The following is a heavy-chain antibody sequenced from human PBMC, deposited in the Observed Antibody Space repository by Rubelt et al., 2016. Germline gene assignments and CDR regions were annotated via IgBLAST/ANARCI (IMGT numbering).Heavy chain of an antibody. CDR3: ARDVRESSNWYEEGNDY. Sequence: QVQLVQSGAEVKKPGASVKVSCKASGYTFTSYGISWVRQAPGQGLEWMGWISAYNGNTNYAQKLQGRVTRTTDTSTRTAYWGLRSLRSDDTAVYYCARDVRESSNWYEEGNDYWGPGAQVTVSS. V-gene: IGHV1-18*01. J-gene: IGHJ4*02. CDR2: ISAYNGNT. CDR1: GYTFTSYG. D-gene: IGHD1-1*01.